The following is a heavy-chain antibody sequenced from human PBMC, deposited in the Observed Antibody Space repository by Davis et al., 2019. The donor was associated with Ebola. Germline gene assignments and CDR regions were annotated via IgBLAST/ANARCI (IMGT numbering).Heavy chain of an antibody. Sequence: SLKTSCASSGSSFSSYWMSWVRQAPGKGLEWVSNIQQDGSEKYYVDSVKGRFIISRDNAKNSLYLQMNSLRAEDTAVYYCARAGLLWFGELLARYYYYGMDVWGQGTTVTVSS. CDR3: ARAGLLWFGELLARYYYYGMDV. J-gene: IGHJ6*02. V-gene: IGHV3-7*04. CDR1: GSSFSSYW. CDR2: IQQDGSEK. D-gene: IGHD3-10*01.